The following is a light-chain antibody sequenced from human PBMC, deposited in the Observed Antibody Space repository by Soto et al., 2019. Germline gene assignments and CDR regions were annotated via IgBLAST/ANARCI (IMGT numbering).Light chain of an antibody. J-gene: IGKJ2*01. V-gene: IGKV3-11*01. CDR2: DAS. CDR3: QQRSDWPT. Sequence: EIVLTQSPATLSLSPGERATLSCRASQSVSSHLAWYQQKPGQAPRLLIYDASNRATGIPARFSSSGSGTDFTLTISSLEPEDFAVYYCQQRSDWPTFGQGTKLEIK. CDR1: QSVSSH.